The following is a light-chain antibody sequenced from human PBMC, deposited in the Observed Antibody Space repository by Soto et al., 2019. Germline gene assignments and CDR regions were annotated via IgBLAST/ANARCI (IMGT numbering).Light chain of an antibody. J-gene: IGLJ3*02. CDR2: SHN. CDR3: AAWDDSLNGWV. V-gene: IGLV1-44*01. CDR1: GSNIGSTS. Sequence: QSVLTQPPSASGTPGQRVTISCSGSGSNIGSTSVNWFQHLPGTAPKLLIYSHNQRPSGVPDRFSGSQSGTSASLAISGLQSEDEADYYCAAWDDSLNGWVFGGGTQLTVL.